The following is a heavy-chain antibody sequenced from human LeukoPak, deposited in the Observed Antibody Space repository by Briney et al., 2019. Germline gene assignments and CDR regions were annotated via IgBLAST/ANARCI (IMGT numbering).Heavy chain of an antibody. V-gene: IGHV1-2*06. J-gene: IGHJ1*01. Sequence: ASVKVSCKASGYTFTGYYMHWVRQAPGQGLEWMGRINSNSGDTNYAQKFQGRVTMTRDTSISTAYMELSRLRSDDTAVYYCARGYSSSSPQRYFQHWGQGTLVTVSS. CDR1: GYTFTGYY. CDR3: ARGYSSSSPQRYFQH. D-gene: IGHD6-6*01. CDR2: INSNSGDT.